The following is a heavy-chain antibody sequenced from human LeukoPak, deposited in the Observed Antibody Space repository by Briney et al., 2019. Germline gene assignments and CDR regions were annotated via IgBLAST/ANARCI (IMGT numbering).Heavy chain of an antibody. CDR2: IYGNDDK. Sequence: SGPTLVKPTQTLTLTCTFSGFSLSTSGVAVGWIRQPPGKALEWLAFIYGNDDKRYSPSLKSKLTISKDTSKNQVVLIVTNMEPVDTATYYCTHSAPSYYYGSGSDFWFDPWGQRTLVTVSS. CDR3: THSAPSYYYGSGSDFWFDP. D-gene: IGHD3-10*01. V-gene: IGHV2-5*01. J-gene: IGHJ5*02. CDR1: GFSLSTSGVA.